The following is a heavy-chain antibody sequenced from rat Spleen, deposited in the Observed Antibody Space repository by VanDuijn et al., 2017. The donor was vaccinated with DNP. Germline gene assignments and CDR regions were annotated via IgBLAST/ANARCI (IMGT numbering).Heavy chain of an antibody. Sequence: EVKLVESGGGLVQPGRSLKLSCVASGFTFSNYGMHWIRQAPTKGLEWVASISPSGGSTFYRDSVKGRFTVSRDDAKSTLYLQLDSLRSEDTATYYCARHGRVTTVATYWYFDFWGPGTMVTVSS. V-gene: IGHV5-19*01. CDR3: ARHGRVTTVATYWYFDF. CDR2: ISPSGGST. D-gene: IGHD1-3*01. CDR1: GFTFSNYG. J-gene: IGHJ1*01.